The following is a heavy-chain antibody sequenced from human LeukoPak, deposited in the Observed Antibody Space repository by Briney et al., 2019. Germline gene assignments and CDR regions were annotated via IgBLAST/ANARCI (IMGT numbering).Heavy chain of an antibody. D-gene: IGHD3-22*01. CDR2: IYHSGST. J-gene: IGHJ3*02. V-gene: IGHV4-4*02. Sequence: SETLSLTCAVSGGSISSSNWWSWVRQPPGKGLEWIGEIYHSGSTNYNPSLKSRVTISVDKSKNQFSLKLSSVTAADTAVYYCARDSTYYYDSSGYYDAAFDIWGQGTMVTVSS. CDR3: ARDSTYYYDSSGYYDAAFDI. CDR1: GGSISSSNW.